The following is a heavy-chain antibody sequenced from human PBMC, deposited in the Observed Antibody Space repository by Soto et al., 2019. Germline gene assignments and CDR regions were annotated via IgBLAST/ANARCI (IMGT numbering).Heavy chain of an antibody. CDR3: ARVVCASCFGNRFAY. V-gene: IGHV3-48*04. D-gene: IGHD2-2*01. Sequence: EVQLVDSGGGLVQPGGSLRLSCAASGFTFSSYGMNWVRQAPGKGLEWVSYISGSRDEIHYADSVKGRFTISRDNAKNSLYLHMNSLRAEDTAVYYCARVVCASCFGNRFAYWGQGTLVPVSS. CDR1: GFTFSSYG. J-gene: IGHJ4*02. CDR2: ISGSRDEI.